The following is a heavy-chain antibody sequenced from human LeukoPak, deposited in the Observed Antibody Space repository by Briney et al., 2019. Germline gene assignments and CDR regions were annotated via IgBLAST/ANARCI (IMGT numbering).Heavy chain of an antibody. D-gene: IGHD6-13*01. CDR3: ARHRQQQLVPGWFDP. CDR2: IYYSGST. J-gene: IGHJ5*02. CDR1: GDSIISGGYY. Sequence: SQTLSLTCTVSGDSIISGGYYWSWIRQHPGESLEWIGYIYYSGSTYCNPSLKSRVTISVDTSKNQFSLKLSSVTAADTAVYYCARHRQQQLVPGWFDPWGQGTLVTVSS. V-gene: IGHV4-31*03.